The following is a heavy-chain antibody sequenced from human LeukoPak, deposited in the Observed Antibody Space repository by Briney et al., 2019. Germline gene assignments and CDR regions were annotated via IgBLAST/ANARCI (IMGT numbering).Heavy chain of an antibody. D-gene: IGHD1-26*01. J-gene: IGHJ6*03. Sequence: GGSLRLSCAASGFTFISYSMNWVRQAPGKGLEWVSSISSSSSYIYYADSVKGRFTISRDNSKNTLHLQMNSPRAEDTAVYYCAKGRGWEASYYYYYMDVWGKGTTVTISS. V-gene: IGHV3-21*01. CDR3: AKGRGWEASYYYYYMDV. CDR2: ISSSSSYI. CDR1: GFTFISYS.